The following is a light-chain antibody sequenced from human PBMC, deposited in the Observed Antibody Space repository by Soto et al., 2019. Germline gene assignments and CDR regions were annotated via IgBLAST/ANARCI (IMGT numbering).Light chain of an antibody. V-gene: IGKV3-15*01. J-gene: IGKJ3*01. Sequence: EIVMTQSPATLSVSPGESATLSCRASQSVRSNLAWYQQKRGQPPRLLIYGASTRATGVPARFSGSGSGTEFTLTISSLQSEDFADYYCLQYSNSPFTFGPGTKVDIK. CDR2: GAS. CDR1: QSVRSN. CDR3: LQYSNSPFT.